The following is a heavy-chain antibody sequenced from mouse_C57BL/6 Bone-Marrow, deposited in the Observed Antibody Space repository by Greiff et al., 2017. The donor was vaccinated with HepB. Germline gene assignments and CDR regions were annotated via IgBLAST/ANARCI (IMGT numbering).Heavy chain of an antibody. J-gene: IGHJ1*03. Sequence: QVQLKQSGAELVRPGTSVKMSCKASGYTFTNYWIGWAKQRPGHGLEWIGDIYPGGGYTNYNEKFKGKATLTADKSSSTAYMQFSSLTSEDSAIYYCARRGQRGWYFDVWGTGTTVTVSS. CDR1: GYTFTNYW. CDR2: IYPGGGYT. CDR3: ARRGQRGWYFDV. D-gene: IGHD3-3*01. V-gene: IGHV1-63*01.